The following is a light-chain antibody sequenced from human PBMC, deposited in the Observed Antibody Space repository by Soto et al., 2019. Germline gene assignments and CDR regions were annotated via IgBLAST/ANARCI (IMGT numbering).Light chain of an antibody. CDR2: ANN. CDR3: QSYDSSLSGYV. V-gene: IGLV1-40*01. J-gene: IGLJ1*01. Sequence: QSVLTQPPSVSGAPGQRVTISCTGTSSNIGAGYDVHWYQQLPGTAPKLFMYANNNRPSWVPDRFFGSKSGTSASLAITGLQAEDEADYYCQSYDSSLSGYVFGTGTKVTVL. CDR1: SSNIGAGYD.